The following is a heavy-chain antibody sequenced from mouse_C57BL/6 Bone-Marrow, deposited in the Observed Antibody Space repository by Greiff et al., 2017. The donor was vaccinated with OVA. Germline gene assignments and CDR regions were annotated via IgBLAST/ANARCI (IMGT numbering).Heavy chain of an antibody. J-gene: IGHJ3*01. Sequence: VQLQQSGAELVKPGASVKLSCTASGFNIKDYYMHWVKQRTEQGLAWIGRIDPEDGETKYAPKFQGKATLTADTSSNTAYLQRSSLTSEDTAVYYCAPDLLADWGQGTLVTVSA. V-gene: IGHV14-2*01. CDR1: GFNIKDYY. CDR3: APDLLAD. CDR2: IDPEDGET.